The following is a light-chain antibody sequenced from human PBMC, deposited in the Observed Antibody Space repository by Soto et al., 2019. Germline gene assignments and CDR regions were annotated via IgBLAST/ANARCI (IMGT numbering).Light chain of an antibody. Sequence: EIVLTQSPGTLSFSPGERRTLYCRAGQSVSSNLAWYQQKPGQAPRLLIYAVSTRATGIPARFSGSGSGTEFTLTINSLQSEDFAVYYCQQYNNWPPTWTFGQGTKVDIK. CDR1: QSVSSN. CDR2: AVS. J-gene: IGKJ1*01. CDR3: QQYNNWPPTWT. V-gene: IGKV3-15*01.